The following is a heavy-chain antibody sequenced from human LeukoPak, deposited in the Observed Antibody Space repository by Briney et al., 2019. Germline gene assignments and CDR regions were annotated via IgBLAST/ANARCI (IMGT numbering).Heavy chain of an antibody. Sequence: GGSLRLSCAASGFTFDDYAMHWVRQAPGKGLEWVSGISWNSGSIGYADSVKGRFTISRDNAKNSLYLQMNSLRAEDTALYYCAKGPDFWSGYYQNWGQGTLVTVSS. V-gene: IGHV3-9*01. CDR3: AKGPDFWSGYYQN. CDR2: ISWNSGSI. CDR1: GFTFDDYA. D-gene: IGHD3-3*01. J-gene: IGHJ4*02.